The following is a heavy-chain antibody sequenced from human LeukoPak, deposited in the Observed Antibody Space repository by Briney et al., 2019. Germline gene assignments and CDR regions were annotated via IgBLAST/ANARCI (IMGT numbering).Heavy chain of an antibody. CDR2: LSSFSTAS. V-gene: IGHV3-23*01. CDR1: GFSLSGYA. Sequence: GGSLRLSCAASGFSLSGYAMSWVRQAPGKGLEWVSALSSFSTASYYADSVKGRFTITRENSKNTLYLQMTGLRDEDTAVYYCARGYYYDGRGCWGQGTLVTVSS. CDR3: ARGYYYDGRGC. J-gene: IGHJ4*02. D-gene: IGHD3-22*01.